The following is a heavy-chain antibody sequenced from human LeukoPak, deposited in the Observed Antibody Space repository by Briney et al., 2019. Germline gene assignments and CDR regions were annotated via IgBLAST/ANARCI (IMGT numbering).Heavy chain of an antibody. CDR2: IKQDGSEK. J-gene: IGHJ6*03. CDR1: GFTFSSYW. CDR3: ARVRSSSWGFYYYMDV. D-gene: IGHD6-13*01. Sequence: GGSLRLSCAASGFTFSSYWMSWVRQAPGKGLEWVANIKQDGSEKCYVDSVKGRFTISRDNAKNSLYLQMNSLRAEDTAVYYCARVRSSSWGFYYYMDVWGKGTTVTISS. V-gene: IGHV3-7*01.